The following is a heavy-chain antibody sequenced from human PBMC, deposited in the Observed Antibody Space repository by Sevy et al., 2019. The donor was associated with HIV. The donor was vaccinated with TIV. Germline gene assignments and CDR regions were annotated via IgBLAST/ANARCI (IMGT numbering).Heavy chain of an antibody. CDR1: GGTFSSYA. Sequence: ASVKVSCKASGGTFSSYAISWVRQAPGQGLEWMGGIIPIFGTANYAQKFQGRVTFTADESTSKAYMELSSLGSEDTAVYYCARDFDRKAVAGKTYYYYGLDVWGQGTTVTVSS. J-gene: IGHJ6*02. CDR2: IIPIFGTA. CDR3: ARDFDRKAVAGKTYYYYGLDV. V-gene: IGHV1-69*13. D-gene: IGHD6-19*01.